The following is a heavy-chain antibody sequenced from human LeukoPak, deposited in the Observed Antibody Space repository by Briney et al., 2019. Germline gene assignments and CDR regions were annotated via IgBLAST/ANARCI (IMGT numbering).Heavy chain of an antibody. J-gene: IGHJ4*02. V-gene: IGHV3-48*01. CDR1: GGSFSGYY. CDR2: ISSSSSTI. CDR3: ARAVS. Sequence: ETLSLTCAVYGGSFSGYYWSWIRQAPGKGLGWVSYISSSSSTIYYAVSVKGRFTISRDNAKNSLYLQMNSLRAEDTAVYYCARAVSWGQGTLVTVSS.